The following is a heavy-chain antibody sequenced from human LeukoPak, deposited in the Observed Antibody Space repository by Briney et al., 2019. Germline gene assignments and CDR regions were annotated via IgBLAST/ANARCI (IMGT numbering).Heavy chain of an antibody. CDR3: ARASGYSSSWYSGKLYYFDY. V-gene: IGHV4-59*01. D-gene: IGHD6-13*01. Sequence: SETLSLTCTVSGGSISSYYWSWIRQPPGKGLEWIGYIYYSGSTNYNPSLKSRVTISVDTSKNQFSLKLSSVTAAGTAVYYCARASGYSSSWYSGKLYYFDYWGQGTLVTVSS. CDR2: IYYSGST. CDR1: GGSISSYY. J-gene: IGHJ4*02.